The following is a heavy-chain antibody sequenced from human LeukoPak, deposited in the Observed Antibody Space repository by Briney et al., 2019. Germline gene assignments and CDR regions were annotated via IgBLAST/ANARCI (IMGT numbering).Heavy chain of an antibody. CDR3: ARAGFEQQLVPWYYSDY. D-gene: IGHD6-13*01. V-gene: IGHV1-3*03. J-gene: IGHJ4*02. CDR1: GYTFTSYA. Sequence: ASVKVSCKASGYTFTSYAMHWVRQAPGQRLEWMGWINAGNGNTKYSQEFRGRVTITRDTSASTAYMELSSLRSEDMAVYYCARAGFEQQLVPWYYSDYWGQGTLVTVPS. CDR2: INAGNGNT.